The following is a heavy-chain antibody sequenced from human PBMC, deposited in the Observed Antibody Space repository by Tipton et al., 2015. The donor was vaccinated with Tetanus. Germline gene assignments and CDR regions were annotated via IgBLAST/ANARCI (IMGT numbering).Heavy chain of an antibody. Sequence: VKPSETLSLTCSVSGGSIDSSNYYWAWVRQPPGKGLEWLGSGVSSGRTYYNPSLKSRATISVDTSRNHFSLNLSSVTAADTAVYYCAFLPKHWLVPSFDPWGQGTLVTVSS. V-gene: IGHV4-39*02. D-gene: IGHD6-19*01. CDR3: AFLPKHWLVPSFDP. CDR1: GGSIDSSNYY. J-gene: IGHJ5*02. CDR2: GVSSGRT.